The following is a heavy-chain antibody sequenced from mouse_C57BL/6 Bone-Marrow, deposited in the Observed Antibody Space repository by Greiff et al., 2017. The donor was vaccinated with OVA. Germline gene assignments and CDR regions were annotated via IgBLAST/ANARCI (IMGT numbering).Heavy chain of an antibody. CDR1: GFTFSDYG. J-gene: IGHJ3*01. CDR3: ARRYGSSRPWFAY. D-gene: IGHD1-1*01. Sequence: EVKLVESGGGLVKPGGSLKLSCAASGFTFSDYGMHWVRQAPEKGLEWVAYISSGSSTIYYADTVKGRFTISRDNAKNTLFLQMTSLRSEDTAMYYCARRYGSSRPWFAYWGQGTLVTVSA. CDR2: ISSGSSTI. V-gene: IGHV5-17*01.